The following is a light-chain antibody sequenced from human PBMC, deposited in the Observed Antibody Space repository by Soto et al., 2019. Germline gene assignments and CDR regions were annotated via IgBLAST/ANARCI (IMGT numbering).Light chain of an antibody. CDR2: DAS. J-gene: IGKJ4*01. V-gene: IGKV3-11*01. Sequence: DIVLTQSPATLSLSPGQRATLSCRASQSIRKFLAWYQQKPGQAPRLLIYDASNRATGIPARFSGSGSGTDFTLTISSLQPEGFAVYYCQQRSDWPLTFGGGTKVEIK. CDR1: QSIRKF. CDR3: QQRSDWPLT.